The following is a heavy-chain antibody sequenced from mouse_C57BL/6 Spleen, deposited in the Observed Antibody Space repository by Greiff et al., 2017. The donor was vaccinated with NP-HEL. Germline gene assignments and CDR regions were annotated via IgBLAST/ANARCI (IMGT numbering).Heavy chain of an antibody. Sequence: VQLKESGPELVKPGASVKIPCKASGYTFTDYNMDWVKQSHGKSLEWIGDINPNNGGTIYNQKFKGKATLTVDKSSSTAYMELRSLTSEDTAVYYCARSPFYDGLYAMDYWGQGTSVTVSS. D-gene: IGHD2-3*01. CDR2: INPNNGGT. J-gene: IGHJ4*01. V-gene: IGHV1-18*01. CDR1: GYTFTDYN. CDR3: ARSPFYDGLYAMDY.